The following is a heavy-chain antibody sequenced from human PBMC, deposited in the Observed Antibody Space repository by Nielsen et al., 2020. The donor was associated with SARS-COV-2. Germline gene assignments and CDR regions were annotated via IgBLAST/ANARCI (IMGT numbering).Heavy chain of an antibody. D-gene: IGHD3-9*01. V-gene: IGHV4-34*01. Sequence: GSLRLSCAVYGGSFSGYYWSWIRQPPGKGLEWIGEINHSGSTNYNPSLKSRVTISVDTSKNQFSLKLSSVTAADTAVYYCARRGVLRYFDWLSGFDYWGQGTLVTVSS. J-gene: IGHJ4*02. CDR3: ARRGVLRYFDWLSGFDY. CDR1: GGSFSGYY. CDR2: INHSGST.